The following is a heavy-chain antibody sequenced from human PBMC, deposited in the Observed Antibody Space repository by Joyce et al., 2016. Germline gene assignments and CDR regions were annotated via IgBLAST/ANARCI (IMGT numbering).Heavy chain of an antibody. V-gene: IGHV3-21*01. D-gene: IGHD5-18*01. CDR2: ITGRSTYI. CDR1: GFSFVGYT. Sequence: EVQLVESGGGLVKPGGSLRLSCAASGFSFVGYTMNWVRQAPGKGLVLVSSITGRSTYIYYADAVKGRFTISRDNTNNSLFLQMNSLRGEDTAVYYCVRESETAMLPPDYWGQGTLVTVSS. J-gene: IGHJ4*02. CDR3: VRESETAMLPPDY.